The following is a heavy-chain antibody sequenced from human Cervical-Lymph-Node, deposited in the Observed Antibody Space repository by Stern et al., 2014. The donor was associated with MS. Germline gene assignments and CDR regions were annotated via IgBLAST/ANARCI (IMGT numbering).Heavy chain of an antibody. D-gene: IGHD6-13*01. V-gene: IGHV3-33*01. J-gene: IGHJ4*02. CDR1: GFTFSRFG. Sequence: VQLLESGGGVVQPGGSLRLSCAASGFTFSRFGIHWVRQAPGKGLEWMTFIWYDGSDKYYADSVKGRFTISRDNSKNTVYLQMNSLTAEDTAVYYCARDADSTYFDYWGQGTLVTVSS. CDR2: IWYDGSDK. CDR3: ARDADSTYFDY.